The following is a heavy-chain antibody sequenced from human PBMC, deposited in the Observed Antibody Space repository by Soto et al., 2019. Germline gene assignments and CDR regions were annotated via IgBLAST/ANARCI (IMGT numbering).Heavy chain of an antibody. CDR1: GFTFSNYA. J-gene: IGHJ4*02. D-gene: IGHD2-2*01. CDR2: ISGGSGDST. Sequence: LRLSCAASGFTFSNYAMNWVRQAPGKGLEWVSGISGGSGDSTFYADSVKGRFTISRDNSKNTLHLQMNSLRTEDTAVYYCAKNQPSWATRAAFDYWGQGTLVTVSS. V-gene: IGHV3-23*01. CDR3: AKNQPSWATRAAFDY.